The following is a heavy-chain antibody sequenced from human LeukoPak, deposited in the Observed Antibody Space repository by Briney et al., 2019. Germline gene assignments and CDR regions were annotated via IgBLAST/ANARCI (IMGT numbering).Heavy chain of an antibody. V-gene: IGHV7-4-1*02. Sequence: ASVKVSCKTVGYLFTSYVLDWVRQAPGQGLEWMGWINTNTGNPTYAQDFTGQIVLSLDTSVSTAYLQISSLKAEDTAIYYCARFPRYCSARSCHYGYDYWGQGTLVTVSS. CDR3: ARFPRYCSARSCHYGYDY. D-gene: IGHD2-15*01. CDR2: INTNTGNP. CDR1: GYLFTSYV. J-gene: IGHJ4*02.